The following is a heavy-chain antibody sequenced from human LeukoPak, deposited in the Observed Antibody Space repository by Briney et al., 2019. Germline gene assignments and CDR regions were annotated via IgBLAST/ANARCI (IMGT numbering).Heavy chain of an antibody. CDR2: TYFGDSDT. V-gene: IGHV5-51*01. J-gene: IGHJ6*02. CDR3: ARYLPGFYGMDV. Sequence: GESLKISCKGSGYSFTNYWIGWARQMPGKGLEWMGITYFGDSDTRYSPSFRGQVTIPADKSINTAYLQWSSLKASDTAMYYCARYLPGFYGMDVWGQGTTVTVSS. CDR1: GYSFTNYW.